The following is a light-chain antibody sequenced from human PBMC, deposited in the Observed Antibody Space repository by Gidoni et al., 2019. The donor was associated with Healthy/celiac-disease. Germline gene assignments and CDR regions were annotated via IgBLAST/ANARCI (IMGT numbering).Light chain of an antibody. CDR3: QQYNNWPWT. CDR2: GAS. V-gene: IGKV3D-15*01. CDR1: QSVSSN. J-gene: IGKJ1*01. Sequence: IVMPLSPANISVSPGERATISCRAIQSVSSNFAWYQQKPGQAPRLLIYGASTRATGSPARFSGSGSGTEFTLTNISLQSEDFAVYYCQQYNNWPWTFGQGTKVEIK.